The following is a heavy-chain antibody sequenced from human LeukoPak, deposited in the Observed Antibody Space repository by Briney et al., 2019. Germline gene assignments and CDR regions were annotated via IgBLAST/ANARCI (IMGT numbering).Heavy chain of an antibody. V-gene: IGHV3-7*01. CDR2: IKQDGSEK. J-gene: IGHJ6*04. CDR1: GFTFDDYG. CDR3: AELGITMIGGV. Sequence: GGSLRLSCAASGFTFDDYGMSWVRQAPGKGLEWVANIKQDGSEKYYVDSVKGRFTISGDNAKNSLYLQMNSLRAEDTAVYYCAELGITMIGGVWGKGTTVTISS. D-gene: IGHD3-10*02.